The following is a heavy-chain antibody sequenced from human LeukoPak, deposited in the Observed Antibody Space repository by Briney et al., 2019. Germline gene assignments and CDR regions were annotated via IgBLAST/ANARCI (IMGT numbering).Heavy chain of an antibody. V-gene: IGHV3-11*04. J-gene: IGHJ4*02. D-gene: IGHD5-18*01. CDR2: IGGSGGSI. CDR3: ARDGDTDFDY. Sequence: GGSLRLSCAASGFTFNDYYMSWIRQAPGKGLEWISYIGGSGGSINYADSVKGRFTISRDNAKNSLSLQMNSLRAEDTAVYYCARDGDTDFDYWGQGTLVTVSS. CDR1: GFTFNDYY.